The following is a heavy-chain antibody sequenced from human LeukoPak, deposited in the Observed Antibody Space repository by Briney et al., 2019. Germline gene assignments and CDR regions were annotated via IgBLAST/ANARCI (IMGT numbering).Heavy chain of an antibody. D-gene: IGHD7-27*01. CDR2: IDASGATT. CDR3: AKIWGLYRPQNYMDV. CDR1: ALTFSNYA. V-gene: IGHV3-23*01. Sequence: GGSLRLSCAGSALTFSNYAMTWVRQGPGKGLEWVSSIDASGATTSYADSVKGRFTISRDRSNHTLYLQMHSLRGDDTALYYCAKIWGLYRPQNYMDVGGKGTTVTVS. J-gene: IGHJ6*03.